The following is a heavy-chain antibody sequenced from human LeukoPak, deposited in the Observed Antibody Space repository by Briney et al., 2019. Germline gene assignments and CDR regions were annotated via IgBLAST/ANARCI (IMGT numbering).Heavy chain of an antibody. J-gene: IGHJ3*01. V-gene: IGHV3-66*01. CDR2: IYSGGST. CDR1: GLTISNNF. D-gene: IGHD5-24*01. Sequence: PGGSLRLSCAASGLTISNNFMGWVRQAPGKGLEWVSLIYSGGSTYSADSVKGRFTISRDNSKKTLSLQMNSLRVEDTAIYYCAKDIQLSAWGLGTMVTVSS. CDR3: AKDIQLSA.